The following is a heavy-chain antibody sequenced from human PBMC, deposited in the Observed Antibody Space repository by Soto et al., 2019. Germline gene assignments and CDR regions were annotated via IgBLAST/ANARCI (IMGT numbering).Heavy chain of an antibody. CDR1: GFTFSSYA. D-gene: IGHD5-18*01. J-gene: IGHJ4*02. Sequence: EVQLLESGGGLVQPGGSLRLSCAASGFTFSSYAMSWVRQAPGKGLEWVSAISGSGGSTYYADSVKGRFTISRDNSKNTLYLQMNSLRAEDTAVYYCAKDGEKRGYSYGDFDYWGQGTLVTVSS. V-gene: IGHV3-23*01. CDR3: AKDGEKRGYSYGDFDY. CDR2: ISGSGGST.